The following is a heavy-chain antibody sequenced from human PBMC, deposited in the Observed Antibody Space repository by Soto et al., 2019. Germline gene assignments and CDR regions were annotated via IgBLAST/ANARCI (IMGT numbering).Heavy chain of an antibody. CDR1: GYIFTTYG. CDR2: ISAHNGNT. Sequence: QVHLVQSGAEVKKPGASGKVSCKGSGYIFTTYGITWVRQAPGQGLEWMGWISAHNGNTNYAQKLQGRVTVTRDTSTSTAYMELRNLRSDDTAVYYCARGRYGDYWGQGALVTVSS. CDR3: ARGRYGDY. D-gene: IGHD1-1*01. V-gene: IGHV1-18*01. J-gene: IGHJ4*02.